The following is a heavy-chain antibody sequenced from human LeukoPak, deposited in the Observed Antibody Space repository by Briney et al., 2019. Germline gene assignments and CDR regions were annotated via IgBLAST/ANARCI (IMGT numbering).Heavy chain of an antibody. J-gene: IGHJ3*02. CDR2: ISSSSSYI. CDR3: ASSRRGATHDAFDI. D-gene: IGHD1-26*01. V-gene: IGHV3-21*01. CDR1: GFTFSSYS. Sequence: GGSLRLSCAASGFTFSSYSMNWVRQAPGKGLEWVSSISSSSSYIYYADSVKGRFTISRDNAKNSLYLQMNSLRAEDTAVYYCASSRRGATHDAFDIWGQGTMVTVSS.